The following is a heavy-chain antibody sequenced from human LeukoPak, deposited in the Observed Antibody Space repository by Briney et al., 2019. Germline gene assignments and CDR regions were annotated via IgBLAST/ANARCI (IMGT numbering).Heavy chain of an antibody. V-gene: IGHV1-24*01. CDR2: FDPEDGET. J-gene: IGHJ5*02. D-gene: IGHD2-2*01. Sequence: ASVKVSCKVSGYTLTELSMHWVRQAPGKGLEWMGGFDPEDGETIYAQKFQGRVTMTEDTSTDTAYMELSSLRSEDTAVYYCAISSGYCSSTSCLNWFDPWGQGTLVTVSS. CDR1: GYTLTELS. CDR3: AISSGYCSSTSCLNWFDP.